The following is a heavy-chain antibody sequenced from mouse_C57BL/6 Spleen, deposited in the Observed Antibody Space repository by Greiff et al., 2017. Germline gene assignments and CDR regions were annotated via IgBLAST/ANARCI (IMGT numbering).Heavy chain of an antibody. CDR2: ISPSDSET. J-gene: IGHJ1*03. CDR1: GYTFTSYW. CDR3: ARWFLKYFDV. D-gene: IGHD2-2*01. V-gene: IGHV1-61*01. Sequence: QVQLQQPGAELVRPGSSVKLSCKASGYTFTSYWMDWVKQRPGQGLEWIGNISPSDSETHYNQKFKDKATLTVDKSSSTAYMQLSSLTSEDSAVYSCARWFLKYFDVWGTGTTVTVSS.